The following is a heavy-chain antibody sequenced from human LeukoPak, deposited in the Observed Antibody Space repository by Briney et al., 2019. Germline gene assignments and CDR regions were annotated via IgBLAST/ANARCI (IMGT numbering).Heavy chain of an antibody. D-gene: IGHD6-19*01. CDR2: MSSSGRS. CDR3: AKGAGPPWFDP. V-gene: IGHV4-61*02. Sequence: SQTLSLTCTVSIGSISSDTYFWSWIRQPAGKGLEWIGRMSSSGRSDYNPSLKSRVTISVDMSKNQVSMKLSSVTAADTAVYYCAKGAGPPWFDPWGQGTLVTVSS. J-gene: IGHJ5*02. CDR1: IGSISSDTYF.